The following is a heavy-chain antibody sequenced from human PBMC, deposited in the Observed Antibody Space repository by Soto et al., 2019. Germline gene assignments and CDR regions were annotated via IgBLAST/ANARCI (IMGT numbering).Heavy chain of an antibody. CDR3: ARVAKRTDVLRYFDWLPPYYFDY. J-gene: IGHJ4*02. CDR2: IYYSGST. D-gene: IGHD3-9*01. Sequence: SETLSLTCTVSGGSISSGGYYWSWIRHHPGKGLEWVGYIYYSGSTYYNPSLKSRVTISVDTSKNQFSLKLSSVTAADTAVYYCARVAKRTDVLRYFDWLPPYYFDYWGQGTLVTVSS. V-gene: IGHV4-31*03. CDR1: GGSISSGGYY.